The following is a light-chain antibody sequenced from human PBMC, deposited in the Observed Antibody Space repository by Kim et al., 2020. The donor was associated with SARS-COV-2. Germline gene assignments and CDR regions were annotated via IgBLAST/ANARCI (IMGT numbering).Light chain of an antibody. J-gene: IGLJ2*01. CDR2: QDT. Sequence: SYELTQPPSVSVSPGQTANITCSGDKLGNKYVCWYQQKPGQSPVMVTSQDTKRPSGIPERFSGSNSGNTATLTISGTQATDEADYYCQVWDTTTLVFGGGTQLTVL. CDR3: QVWDTTTLV. V-gene: IGLV3-1*01. CDR1: KLGNKY.